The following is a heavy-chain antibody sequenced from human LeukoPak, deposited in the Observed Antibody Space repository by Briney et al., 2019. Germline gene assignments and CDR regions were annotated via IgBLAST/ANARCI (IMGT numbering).Heavy chain of an antibody. CDR1: GGTFSSYT. D-gene: IGHD3-10*01. V-gene: IGHV1-69*02. CDR2: IIPILGIA. Sequence: GASVKVSCKASGGTFSSYTISWVRQAPGQGLEWMGWIIPILGIANYVQKFQGRVTITADKSTSTAYMELSSLRSEDTAVYYCALPYYGSGSLNWFDPWGQGTLVTVSS. CDR3: ALPYYGSGSLNWFDP. J-gene: IGHJ5*02.